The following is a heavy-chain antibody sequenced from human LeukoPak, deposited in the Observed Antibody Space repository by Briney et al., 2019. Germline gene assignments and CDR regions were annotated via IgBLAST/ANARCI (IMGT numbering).Heavy chain of an antibody. CDR2: ISDDGNNK. D-gene: IGHD3-10*01. CDR3: AKGGPHYGSGSYYAFDY. V-gene: IGHV3-30*18. J-gene: IGHJ4*02. Sequence: PGGSLRLSCAASGFTFTNFAMHWVRQAPGKGLEWVTDISDDGNNKYFADSVKGRFTISRDNSKNTLYLQMNSLRAEDTAVYYCAKGGPHYGSGSYYAFDYWGQGTLVTVSS. CDR1: GFTFTNFA.